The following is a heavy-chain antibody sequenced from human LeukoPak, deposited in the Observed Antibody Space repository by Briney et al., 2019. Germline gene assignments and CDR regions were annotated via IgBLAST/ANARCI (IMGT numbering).Heavy chain of an antibody. J-gene: IGHJ4*02. D-gene: IGHD3-22*01. CDR3: VRDISGYYFDY. CDR1: GFTFSDYH. V-gene: IGHV3-11*05. CDR2: ISGSSIYT. Sequence: PGGSLRLSCAASGFTFSDYHMTWIRQAPGKGLEWVSYISGSSIYTRYADSVKGRFTISRDNAKNSLYLQMNSLRAEDTAPYYCVRDISGYYFDYWGQGTLVTVSS.